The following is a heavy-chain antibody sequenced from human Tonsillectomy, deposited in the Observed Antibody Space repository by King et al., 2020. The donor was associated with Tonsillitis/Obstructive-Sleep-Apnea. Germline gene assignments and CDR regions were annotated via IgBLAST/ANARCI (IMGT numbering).Heavy chain of an antibody. J-gene: IGHJ3*02. CDR2: TDYSGST. V-gene: IGHV4-59*01. CDR1: GGSISSYY. CDR3: AGGGDDAVDI. Sequence: VQLQESGPGLVRPSETLSLTCTVSGGSISSYYWGWIRQPPGKGLEWIGYTDYSGSTNYNPSLKSRGTISVDTSKNQFSLKLNSVTAADTAVYYCAGGGDDAVDIWGQGTMVTVSS. D-gene: IGHD3-16*01.